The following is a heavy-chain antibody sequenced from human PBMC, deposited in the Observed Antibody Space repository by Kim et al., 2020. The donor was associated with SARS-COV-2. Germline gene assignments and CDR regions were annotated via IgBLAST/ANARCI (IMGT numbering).Heavy chain of an antibody. CDR3: ARLTDCSSTSCHFDY. CDR2: IYYSWST. Sequence: SETLSLTCTVSGGSISSSSYYWGWIRQPPGKGLEWIGSIYYSWSTYYNPSLKSRVTISVDTSKNQFSLKLSSVTAADTAVYYCARLTDCSSTSCHFDYWGQGTLVTVSS. D-gene: IGHD2-2*01. J-gene: IGHJ4*02. CDR1: GGSISSSSYY. V-gene: IGHV4-39*01.